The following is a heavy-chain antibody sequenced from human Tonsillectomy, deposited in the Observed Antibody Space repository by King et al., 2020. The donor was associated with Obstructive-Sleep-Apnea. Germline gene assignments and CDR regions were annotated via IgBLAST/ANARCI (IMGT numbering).Heavy chain of an antibody. CDR1: GFSLSNTRMG. J-gene: IGHJ4*02. CDR3: ARIRRMTTVVTHNPYYFDY. D-gene: IGHD4-23*01. CDR2: IFSNDEK. Sequence: TLKESGPVLVKPTETLTLTCTVSGFSLSNTRMGVSWIRQPPGKALEWLAHIFSNDEKSYSTSLKSRLTISKDTSKSQVVLTMTNMDPVDTATYFCARIRRMTTVVTHNPYYFDYWGQGTLVTVSS. V-gene: IGHV2-26*01.